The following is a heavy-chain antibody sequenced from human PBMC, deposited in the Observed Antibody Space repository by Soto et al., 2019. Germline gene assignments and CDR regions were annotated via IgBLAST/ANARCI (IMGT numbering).Heavy chain of an antibody. CDR3: ARPFYVLDYGSGSDNWFAP. D-gene: IGHD3-10*01. J-gene: IGHJ5*02. CDR2: ISAYNGNT. CDR1: GYTFTSYG. Sequence: GASVKVSCKASGYTFTSYGISWVRQAPGQGLEWMGWISAYNGNTNYAQKLQGRATMTTDTSTSTAYMELRSLRSDDTAVYYCARPFYVLDYGSGSDNWFAPWGQGTLVTVSS. V-gene: IGHV1-18*01.